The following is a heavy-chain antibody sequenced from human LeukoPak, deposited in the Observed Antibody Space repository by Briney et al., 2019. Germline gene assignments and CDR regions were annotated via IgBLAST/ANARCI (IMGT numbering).Heavy chain of an antibody. CDR2: TRNKANSYTT. CDR3: ARRYYDILTGASDAFDI. J-gene: IGHJ3*02. Sequence: GGSLRLSCAASGFTFSDHYMDWVRQAPGKVLEWVGRTRNKANSYTTEYAASVKGRFTISRDDSKNSLYLQMNSLKTEDTAVYYCARRYYDILTGASDAFDIWGQGTMVTVSS. D-gene: IGHD3-9*01. V-gene: IGHV3-72*01. CDR1: GFTFSDHY.